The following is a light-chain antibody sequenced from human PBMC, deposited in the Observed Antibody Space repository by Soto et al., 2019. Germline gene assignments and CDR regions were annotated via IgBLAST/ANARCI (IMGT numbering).Light chain of an antibody. CDR1: QSVSTK. V-gene: IGKV3-20*01. CDR2: GAS. Sequence: EILMTQSPATLSVSPGETATLSCRASQSVSTKLAWYQQKPGQAPRLLINGASTRPTGIPDRFSGSGSGTDFTLTISRLEPEDFAVYYRQQYGSSPVTFGQGTKVDIK. J-gene: IGKJ1*01. CDR3: QQYGSSPVT.